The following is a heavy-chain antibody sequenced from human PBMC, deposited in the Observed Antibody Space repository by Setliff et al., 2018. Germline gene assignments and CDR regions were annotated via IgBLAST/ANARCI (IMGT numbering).Heavy chain of an antibody. D-gene: IGHD5-18*01. J-gene: IGHJ6*03. CDR3: AREGVDTRSSTDYRYYMDV. Sequence: SVKVSCKASGYSFTSYGITWVRQAPGQGLEWMGGTIPMFGTTEYAQKFQGRLTIITDESTNTAFMQLSSLRTEDTAVYYCAREGVDTRSSTDYRYYMDVWGKGTTVTVSS. CDR1: GYSFTSYG. CDR2: TIPMFGTT. V-gene: IGHV1-69*05.